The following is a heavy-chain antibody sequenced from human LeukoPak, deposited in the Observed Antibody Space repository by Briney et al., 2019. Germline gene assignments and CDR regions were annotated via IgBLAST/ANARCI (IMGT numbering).Heavy chain of an antibody. CDR3: AKAISGSGSPAAFDI. D-gene: IGHD3-10*01. J-gene: IGHJ3*02. V-gene: IGHV3-9*01. CDR2: ISWNSGSI. CDR1: GFTFDDYA. Sequence: GGSLRLSCAASGFTFDDYAMHWVRQAPGKGLEWVSGISWNSGSIGYADSVKGRFTISRDNAKNSLYLQMNSLRAEDTALYYCAKAISGSGSPAAFDIWGQGTMVTVSS.